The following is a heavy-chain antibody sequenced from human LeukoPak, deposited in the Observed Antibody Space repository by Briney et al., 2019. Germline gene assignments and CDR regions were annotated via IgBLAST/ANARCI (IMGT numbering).Heavy chain of an antibody. CDR1: GFTFSSYA. V-gene: IGHV3-23*01. D-gene: IGHD6-13*01. Sequence: GGSLRLSCAASGFTFSSYAMSWVRQAPGKGLEWVTSIRGSGGSTYYADSVKGRFTISRDNSKNTLYLQMNSLRAEDTAVYYCAKEAVGSRTNYNWFDPWGQGTLVTVSS. J-gene: IGHJ5*02. CDR3: AKEAVGSRTNYNWFDP. CDR2: IRGSGGST.